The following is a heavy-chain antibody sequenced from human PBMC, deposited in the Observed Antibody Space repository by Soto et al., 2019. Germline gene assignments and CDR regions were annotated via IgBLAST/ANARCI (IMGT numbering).Heavy chain of an antibody. Sequence: SETLSLTCTFSCGSIISYYWSWIRQPPGKGLEWIGYIYYSGSTNYNPSLKSRVTISVDTSKNQFSLKLSSVTAADTAAYYCARDYSLWGQGTLVTVSS. CDR1: CGSIISYY. CDR2: IYYSGST. D-gene: IGHD2-21*01. CDR3: ARDYSL. J-gene: IGHJ4*02. V-gene: IGHV4-59*01.